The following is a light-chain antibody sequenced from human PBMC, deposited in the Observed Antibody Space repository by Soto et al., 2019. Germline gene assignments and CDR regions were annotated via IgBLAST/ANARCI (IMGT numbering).Light chain of an antibody. Sequence: DIQMTQSPSTLSASVGDRVTISCRASQTISNWLAWYQQKPGKAPNLLIYGVSNLASGAPSRCRGTGSGTDFTLTINILRPDVFATYYCQQYGGYSWTGGHGTKVESK. CDR1: QTISNW. J-gene: IGKJ1*01. CDR2: GVS. V-gene: IGKV1-5*03. CDR3: QQYGGYSWT.